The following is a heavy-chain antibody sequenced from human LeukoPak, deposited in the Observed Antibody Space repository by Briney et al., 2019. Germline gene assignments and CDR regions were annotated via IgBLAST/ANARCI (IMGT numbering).Heavy chain of an antibody. V-gene: IGHV4-34*01. CDR1: GGSFSGNY. D-gene: IGHD5-12*01. CDR2: INHSGST. J-gene: IGHJ6*02. Sequence: SETLSLTCAVYGGSFSGNYWSWIRQLPGKGLEWIGEINHSGSTNYNPSLKRRVTILVDTSKNQFSLKLSSVTAADTAVYYCARTPKDIVATIIYYGMDVWGQGTTVTVSS. CDR3: ARTPKDIVATIIYYGMDV.